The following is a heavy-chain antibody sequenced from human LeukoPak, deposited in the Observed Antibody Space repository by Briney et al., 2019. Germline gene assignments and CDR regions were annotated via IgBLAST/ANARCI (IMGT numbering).Heavy chain of an antibody. CDR3: ATGHIIGGTGFDY. CDR2: IDPEDGET. Sequence: ASVKISCKVSGYTSTDYYVHWVQQAPGKGLEWMGLIDPEDGETIYAEEFQGRVSITADTSTDTAYMELSSLRFDDTAVYYCATGHIIGGTGFDYWGQGTLVTVSS. CDR1: GYTSTDYY. D-gene: IGHD3-3*01. V-gene: IGHV1-69-2*01. J-gene: IGHJ4*02.